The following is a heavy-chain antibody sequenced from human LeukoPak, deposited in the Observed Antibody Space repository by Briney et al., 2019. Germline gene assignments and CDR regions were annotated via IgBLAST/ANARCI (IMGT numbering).Heavy chain of an antibody. CDR1: GGSISSYY. Sequence: SETLSLTCTVSGGSISSYYWSWIRQPPGKGLEWIGYIYYSGSTNYNPSLKSRVTISVDTSKNQFSLKLSSVTAADTAVYYCARKWVRDWFDPWGQGTLVTVSS. CDR3: ARKWVRDWFDP. D-gene: IGHD1-1*01. V-gene: IGHV4-59*01. J-gene: IGHJ5*02. CDR2: IYYSGST.